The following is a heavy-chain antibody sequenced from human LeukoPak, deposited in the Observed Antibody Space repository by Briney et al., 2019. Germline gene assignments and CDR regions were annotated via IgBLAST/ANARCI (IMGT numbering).Heavy chain of an antibody. Sequence: GGSLRLSCAASGFTFSSYWMHWVRQAPGKGLAWVSRINSDGSSTSYADSVKGRFTISRDNAKNTLYLQMNSLRAEDTVVYYCARDPLLVASFDYWGQGTLVTVSS. V-gene: IGHV3-74*01. CDR1: GFTFSSYW. D-gene: IGHD6-6*01. J-gene: IGHJ4*02. CDR2: INSDGSST. CDR3: ARDPLLVASFDY.